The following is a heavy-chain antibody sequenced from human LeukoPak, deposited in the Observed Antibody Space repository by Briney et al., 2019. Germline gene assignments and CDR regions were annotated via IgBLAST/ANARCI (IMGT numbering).Heavy chain of an antibody. V-gene: IGHV3-7*01. CDR3: AREDGYNTMND. Sequence: GGSLRLSCAAPGFTFSSYWMTWVRQAPGKGPEFVANINQDGSEKKYVDSLKGRFTISRDNAKNSVFLQINSLRAEDTAVYYCAREDGYNTMNDWGQGTLVTVSS. CDR2: INQDGSEK. CDR1: GFTFSSYW. J-gene: IGHJ4*02. D-gene: IGHD5-24*01.